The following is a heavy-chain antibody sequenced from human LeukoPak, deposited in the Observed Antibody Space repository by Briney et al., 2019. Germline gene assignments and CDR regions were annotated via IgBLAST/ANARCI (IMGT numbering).Heavy chain of an antibody. Sequence: SETLSLTCTVAGGSITSYYSSWIRQPPGKGLEWIGYTHYSGTNYNPSLKSRVTISADTSKNQSSLKLSSVTAADTAVYYCARGISYYDSSGIDYWGQGTLVTVSS. J-gene: IGHJ4*02. D-gene: IGHD3-22*01. CDR1: GGSITSYY. CDR3: ARGISYYDSSGIDY. CDR2: THYSGT. V-gene: IGHV4-59*01.